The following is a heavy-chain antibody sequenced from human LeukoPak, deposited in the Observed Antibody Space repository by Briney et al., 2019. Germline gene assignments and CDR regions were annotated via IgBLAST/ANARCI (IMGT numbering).Heavy chain of an antibody. Sequence: GGSLRLSCAASGFTFSSYEMNWVRQAPGKGLEWVSYISSSGSPIYYADSVKGRFTISRDNAKNSLYLQMNSLRAEDTAVYFCARERGDGSNYFDYWGQGTLVTVSS. CDR3: ARERGDGSNYFDY. J-gene: IGHJ4*02. CDR1: GFTFSSYE. D-gene: IGHD5-24*01. V-gene: IGHV3-48*03. CDR2: ISSSGSPI.